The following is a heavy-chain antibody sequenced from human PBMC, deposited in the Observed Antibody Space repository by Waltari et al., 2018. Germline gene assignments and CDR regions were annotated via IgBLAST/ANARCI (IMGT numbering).Heavy chain of an antibody. Sequence: EVQLVESGGGLVKPGGSLRLSCAASGFSCSSYSMNWVRQAPGKGLEWVSSISSRSSYIYYADSVKGRFTISRDNAKNSLYLQMNSLRAEDTAVYYCARDREDHDYGDYVPWYFDLWGRGTLVTVSS. V-gene: IGHV3-21*01. CDR2: ISSRSSYI. J-gene: IGHJ2*01. CDR3: ARDREDHDYGDYVPWYFDL. D-gene: IGHD4-17*01. CDR1: GFSCSSYS.